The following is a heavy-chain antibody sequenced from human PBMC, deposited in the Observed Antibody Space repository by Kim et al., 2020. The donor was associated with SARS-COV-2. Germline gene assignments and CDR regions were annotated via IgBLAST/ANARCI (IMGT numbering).Heavy chain of an antibody. CDR2: IIPILGIA. D-gene: IGHD3-22*01. V-gene: IGHV1-69*04. Sequence: SVKVSCKASGGTFSSYAISWVRQAPGQGLEWMGRIIPILGIANYAQKFQGRVTITADKSTSTAYMELSSLRSEDTAVYYCARDGVYYDNNYYYYGMDVWGQGTTVTVSS. CDR3: ARDGVYYDNNYYYYGMDV. CDR1: GGTFSSYA. J-gene: IGHJ6*02.